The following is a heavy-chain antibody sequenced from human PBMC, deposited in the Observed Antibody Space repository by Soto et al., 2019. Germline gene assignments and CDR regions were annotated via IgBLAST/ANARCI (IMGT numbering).Heavy chain of an antibody. Sequence: GSLRLSCAASGFTFTNYRMHWVRQAPGKGLEWVSRISDSRTTVYYADSVKGRFIISRDNAKNTLYLHMNSLRDEDTAVYYCARQGRLDVWGQGTTVPVSS. J-gene: IGHJ6*02. CDR1: GFTFTNYR. CDR3: ARQGRLDV. V-gene: IGHV3-48*02. CDR2: ISDSRTTV.